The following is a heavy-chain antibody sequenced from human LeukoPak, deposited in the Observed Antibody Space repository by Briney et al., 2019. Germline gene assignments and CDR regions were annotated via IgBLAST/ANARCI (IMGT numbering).Heavy chain of an antibody. CDR3: TRVRPTGSSSWYPGPLDY. Sequence: GGSLRLSCTASGFTFSSYGMHWVRQAPGKGLEWVGFIRSKAYGGTTEYAASVKGRFTISRDDSKSIAYLQMNSLKTEDTAVYYCTRVRPTGSSSWYPGPLDYWGQGTLVTVSS. J-gene: IGHJ4*02. D-gene: IGHD6-13*01. V-gene: IGHV3-49*04. CDR2: IRSKAYGGTT. CDR1: GFTFSSYG.